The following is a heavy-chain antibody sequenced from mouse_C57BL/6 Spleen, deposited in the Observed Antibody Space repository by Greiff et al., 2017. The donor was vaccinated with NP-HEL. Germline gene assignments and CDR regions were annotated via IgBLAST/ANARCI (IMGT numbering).Heavy chain of an antibody. CDR3: ARGSGSSPYWYFDV. V-gene: IGHV1-81*01. CDR2: IYPRSGNT. J-gene: IGHJ1*03. D-gene: IGHD1-1*01. Sequence: QVQLQQSGAELARPGASVKLSCKASGYTFTSYGISWVKQRTGQGLEWIGEIYPRSGNTYYNEKFKGKATLTADKSSSTAYMELRSLTSEDSAVYFCARGSGSSPYWYFDVWGTGTTVTVSS. CDR1: GYTFTSYG.